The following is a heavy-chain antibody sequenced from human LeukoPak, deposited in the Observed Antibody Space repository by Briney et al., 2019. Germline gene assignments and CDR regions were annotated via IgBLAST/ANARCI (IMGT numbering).Heavy chain of an antibody. J-gene: IGHJ4*02. CDR1: GGSISSYY. D-gene: IGHD5-18*01. CDR3: ARGWGYSSYFDY. V-gene: IGHV4-59*01. Sequence: SETLSLTCTVSGGSISSYYWSWIRQPPGKGLEWIGYIYYSVSTNYNPSLKSRVTISVDTSKNQFSLKLTSVTAADTAVYYCARGWGYSSYFDYWGQGTLVTVSS. CDR2: IYYSVST.